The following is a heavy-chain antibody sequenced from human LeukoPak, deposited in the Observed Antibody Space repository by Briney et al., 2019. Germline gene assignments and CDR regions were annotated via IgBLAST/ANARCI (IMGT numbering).Heavy chain of an antibody. J-gene: IGHJ3*02. CDR3: ARDRVAGTHAFDI. CDR1: GFTFSSYA. V-gene: IGHV3-23*01. D-gene: IGHD6-19*01. Sequence: GSLRLSCAASGFTFSSYAMSWVRQAPGKGLEWVSAISGSGGSTYYADSVKGRFTISRDNAKNSLYLQMNSLRDEDTAVYYCARDRVAGTHAFDIWGQGTMVTVSS. CDR2: ISGSGGST.